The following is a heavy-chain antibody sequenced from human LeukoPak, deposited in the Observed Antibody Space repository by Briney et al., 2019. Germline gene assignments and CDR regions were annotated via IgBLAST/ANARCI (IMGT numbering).Heavy chain of an antibody. CDR2: IYSGGST. V-gene: IGHV3-53*01. D-gene: IGHD3-10*01. CDR3: AKVGGPYEYYFDY. Sequence: GGSLRLSCAASGFTVSSNYMSWVRQAPGKGLEWVSVIYSGGSTYYADSVKGRFTISRDNSKNTLYLQMNSLRAEDTAVYYCAKVGGPYEYYFDYWGQGALVTVSS. J-gene: IGHJ4*02. CDR1: GFTVSSNY.